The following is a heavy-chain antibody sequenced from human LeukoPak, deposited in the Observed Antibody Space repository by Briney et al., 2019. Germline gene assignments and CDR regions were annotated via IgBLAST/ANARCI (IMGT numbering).Heavy chain of an antibody. Sequence: GGSLRLSWAASRFTFSSYWMTWVRQAPGKGLEWVANIKQDGSEKYYVDSVRGRFTISRDNAKNSLYLQMSGLRAEDTAVYYCARAVGNSGNDYWGQGTLVTVSS. V-gene: IGHV3-7*04. CDR2: IKQDGSEK. D-gene: IGHD4-23*01. CDR3: ARAVGNSGNDY. CDR1: RFTFSSYW. J-gene: IGHJ4*02.